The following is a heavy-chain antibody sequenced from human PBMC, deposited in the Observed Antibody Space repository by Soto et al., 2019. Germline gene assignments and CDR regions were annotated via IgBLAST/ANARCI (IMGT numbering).Heavy chain of an antibody. D-gene: IGHD3-10*01. CDR1: GGSISSCTCY. CDR3: AGMYYYGSGADH. J-gene: IGHJ4*02. V-gene: IGHV4-39*01. CDR2: IYYGGTT. Sequence: QLQLQESGPGLVKPSETLSLTCSVAGGSISSCTCYWAWIRQPPGEGLEWIASIYYGGTTHYNPSLKSRAAISVDTSKNQFSLRLSSVTAADTAVYFCAGMYYYGSGADHWGQGTLVTVSS.